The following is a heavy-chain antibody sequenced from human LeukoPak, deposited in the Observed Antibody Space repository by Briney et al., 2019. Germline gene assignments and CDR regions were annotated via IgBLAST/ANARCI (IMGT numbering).Heavy chain of an antibody. J-gene: IGHJ4*02. CDR1: GYTFTGYY. Sequence: EASVKVSCKASGYTFTGYYMHWVRQAPGQGLEWMGWINPNSGGTNYAQKFQGRVTMTRDTSISTAYMELRSLRSDDTAVYYCARDIAVAGNGDDYWGQGTLVTVSS. V-gene: IGHV1-2*02. CDR3: ARDIAVAGNGDDY. D-gene: IGHD6-19*01. CDR2: INPNSGGT.